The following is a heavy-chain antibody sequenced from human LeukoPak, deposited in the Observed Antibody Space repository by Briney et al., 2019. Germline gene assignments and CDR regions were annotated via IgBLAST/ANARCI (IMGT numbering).Heavy chain of an antibody. CDR1: GFRFNTFW. J-gene: IGHJ4*02. V-gene: IGHV3-7*01. CDR3: ASSVYGFNY. CDR2: IKQDGNEK. Sequence: GGSLRLSCAASGFRFNTFWMSWVRQAPGKGLEWVANIKQDGNEKYYADSVKGRFTISRDNGKNSLYLQVNSLRAEDTAVYYCASSVYGFNYWGQGTLVTVSS. D-gene: IGHD2-8*01.